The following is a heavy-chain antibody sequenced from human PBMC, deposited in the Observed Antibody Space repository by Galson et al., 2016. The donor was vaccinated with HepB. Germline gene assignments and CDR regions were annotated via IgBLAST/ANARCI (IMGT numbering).Heavy chain of an antibody. V-gene: IGHV4-4*02. CDR3: ARDSDESSGHPGI. D-gene: IGHD3-22*01. Sequence: SETLSLTCAVSGGSISSSNWWSWVRQPPGKGLEWIGEIYHSGSTNYNPSLKSRVTISVDKSKNQFSLKLSSVTAADTAVYYCARDSDESSGHPGIWGQGTLVVVSS. CDR1: GGSISSSNW. J-gene: IGHJ4*02. CDR2: IYHSGST.